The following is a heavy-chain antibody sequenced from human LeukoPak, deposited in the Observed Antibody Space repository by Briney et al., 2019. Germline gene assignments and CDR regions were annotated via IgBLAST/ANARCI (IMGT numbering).Heavy chain of an antibody. CDR2: INPSSGDT. D-gene: IGHD6-19*01. Sequence: ASVKVSCEASGYTFTDYYVHWVRQAPGQGLEWMGWINPSSGDTKYAQKFQGRVTMTRDTSISTAYMELSRLRSDDTAVYYCARDSITLPGIGWDYWGQGTLVTVSS. V-gene: IGHV1-2*02. J-gene: IGHJ4*02. CDR1: GYTFTDYY. CDR3: ARDSITLPGIGWDY.